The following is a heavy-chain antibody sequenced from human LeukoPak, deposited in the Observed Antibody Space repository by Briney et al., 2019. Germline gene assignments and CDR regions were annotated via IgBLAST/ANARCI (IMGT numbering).Heavy chain of an antibody. CDR3: ARDIVVVPAAISWNWFDP. Sequence: ASVKVSCKASGGTFSSYAISWVRQAPGQGLEWMGGIIPIFGTANYAQKFQGRVTITTDESTSTAYMELSSLRSEDTAVFYCARDIVVVPAAISWNWFDPWGQGTLVTVSS. D-gene: IGHD2-2*02. J-gene: IGHJ5*02. CDR1: GGTFSSYA. V-gene: IGHV1-69*05. CDR2: IIPIFGTA.